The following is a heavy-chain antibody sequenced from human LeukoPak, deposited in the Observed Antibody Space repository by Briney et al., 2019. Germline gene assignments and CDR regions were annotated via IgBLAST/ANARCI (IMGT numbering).Heavy chain of an antibody. J-gene: IGHJ4*02. CDR1: GYTFTSYA. Sequence: GASVKVSCKASGYTFTSYAMHWVRQAPGQRLEWMGWINVGNGNTKYSQKFQGRVTITRDTSASTAYMELNSLKSEDTAVYYCARGQDRGYSYGPYPGLFDYWGQGTLVTVSS. V-gene: IGHV1-3*01. D-gene: IGHD5-18*01. CDR2: INVGNGNT. CDR3: ARGQDRGYSYGPYPGLFDY.